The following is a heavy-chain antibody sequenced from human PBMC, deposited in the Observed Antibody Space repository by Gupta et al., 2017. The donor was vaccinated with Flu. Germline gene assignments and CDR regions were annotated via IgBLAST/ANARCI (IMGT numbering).Heavy chain of an antibody. Sequence: ESGPGLVKPSQTLSLTCTVSGGSISSGSYYWSWIRQPAGKGLEWIGRIYTSGSTNYNPSLKSRVTISVDTSKNQFSLKLSSVTAADTAVYYCARDGLGSSWYLPYYYGMDVWGQGTTVTVSS. V-gene: IGHV4-61*02. CDR3: ARDGLGSSWYLPYYYGMDV. CDR1: GGSISSGSYY. D-gene: IGHD6-13*01. CDR2: IYTSGST. J-gene: IGHJ6*02.